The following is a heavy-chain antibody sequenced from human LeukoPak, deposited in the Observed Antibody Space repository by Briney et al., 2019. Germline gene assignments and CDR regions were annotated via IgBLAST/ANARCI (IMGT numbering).Heavy chain of an antibody. V-gene: IGHV4-31*03. CDR1: GGSISSGAYY. J-gene: IGHJ4*02. Sequence: SETLSLTCTVSGGSISSGAYYWSWIRQHPGKGLEWIGYIYYSGSTYYNPSLKSRVTVSLDTSKNQFSLKLSSVTAADTAIYYCATYQNSGYAHWGQGTLSPSPQ. D-gene: IGHD5-12*01. CDR3: ATYQNSGYAH. CDR2: IYYSGST.